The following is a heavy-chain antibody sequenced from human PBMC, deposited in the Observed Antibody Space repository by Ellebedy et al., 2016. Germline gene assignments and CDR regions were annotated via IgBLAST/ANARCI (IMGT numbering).Heavy chain of an antibody. J-gene: IGHJ4*02. Sequence: GGSLRLSCAASGFTFSSYGMHWVRQAPGKGLEWVAVIWYDGSKKYFTDSVKGRFTISRDNSKNTLYLQMDSLRAEDTAVYYCARGGPGGVFDSWGLGTLVTVSS. CDR3: ARGGPGGVFDS. CDR1: GFTFSSYG. V-gene: IGHV3-33*08. D-gene: IGHD3-16*01. CDR2: IWYDGSKK.